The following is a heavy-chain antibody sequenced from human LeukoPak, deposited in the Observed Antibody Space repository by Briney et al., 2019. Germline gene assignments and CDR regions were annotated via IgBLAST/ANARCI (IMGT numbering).Heavy chain of an antibody. CDR3: ATLAYGYDSSGYHDY. Sequence: SVKVSCKASGGTFSSYAISWVRQAPGQGLEWMGGIIPVFGTANYAQKFQGRLTITADKSTSTAYMELSSLRSEDTAVYYCATLAYGYDSSGYHDYWGQGTLVTVSS. D-gene: IGHD3-22*01. CDR2: IIPVFGTA. V-gene: IGHV1-69*06. J-gene: IGHJ4*02. CDR1: GGTFSSYA.